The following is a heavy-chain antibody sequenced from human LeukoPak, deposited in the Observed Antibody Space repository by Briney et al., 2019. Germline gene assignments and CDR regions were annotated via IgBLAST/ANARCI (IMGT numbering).Heavy chain of an antibody. CDR2: ISYDGSNK. V-gene: IGHV3-30*03. CDR1: GFTFSSYG. J-gene: IGHJ4*02. D-gene: IGHD5-12*01. Sequence: GGSLRLSCAASGFTFSSYGMHWVRQAPGKGLEWVAVISYDGSNKYYADSVKGRFTISRDNSKNTLYLQMNSLRAEDTAVYYCARDTGDIVATRTFDYWGQGTLVTVSS. CDR3: ARDTGDIVATRTFDY.